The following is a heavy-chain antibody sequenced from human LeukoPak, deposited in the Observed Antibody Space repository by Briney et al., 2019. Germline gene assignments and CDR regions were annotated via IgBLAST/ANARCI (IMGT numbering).Heavy chain of an antibody. Sequence: ASVSVTCNASGYTFSGYYIHRVRQPPAQGMGWMGWINPNSGGTNYAQKFQGRVTMTRDTSISTAYMELSRLRSDDTAVYYCAGATEVGAFDIWGQGTMVTVSS. V-gene: IGHV1-2*02. D-gene: IGHD1-26*01. CDR1: GYTFSGYY. CDR3: AGATEVGAFDI. J-gene: IGHJ3*02. CDR2: INPNSGGT.